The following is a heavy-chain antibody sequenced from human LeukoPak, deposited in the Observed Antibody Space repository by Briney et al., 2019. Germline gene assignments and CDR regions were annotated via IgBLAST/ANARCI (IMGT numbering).Heavy chain of an antibody. J-gene: IGHJ6*04. D-gene: IGHD3-10*02. Sequence: PGGSLRLSCAVSGLTFSTYWMSWVRQAPGKGLEWVANINQDATEKYYLDSVKGRFIISRDNAKNSLYLQMNSLRAEDTAVYYCAELGITMIGGVWGKGTTVTISS. CDR1: GLTFSTYW. CDR2: INQDATEK. CDR3: AELGITMIGGV. V-gene: IGHV3-7*01.